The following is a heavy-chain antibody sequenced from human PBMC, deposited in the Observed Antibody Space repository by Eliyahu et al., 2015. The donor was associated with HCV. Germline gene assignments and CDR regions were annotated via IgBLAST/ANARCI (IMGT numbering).Heavy chain of an antibody. V-gene: IGHV4-59*08. J-gene: IGHJ5*02. CDR1: GGSISGSY. Sequence: QVHLQASGPGLVRPSETLSLTCTVSGGSISGSYWSWVRQPPGKGLEWIGFRHSSGSTDYNPSLKSRVTISVDTSKNQFSLMLRSVTATDTAIYYCARQGVNNWFDPWGQGTLVTVSS. CDR2: RHSSGST. CDR3: ARQGVNNWFDP.